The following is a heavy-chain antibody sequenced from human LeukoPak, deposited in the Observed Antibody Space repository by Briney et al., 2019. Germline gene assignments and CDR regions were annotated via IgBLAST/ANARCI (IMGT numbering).Heavy chain of an antibody. CDR3: AKDDRGNEAPFDY. J-gene: IGHJ4*02. Sequence: GGSLRLSCRTSGFSFGRYGIHWVRQAPDKRLEWVALMWFDGERKYYADSVKGRFTISRDNSKNTLHLQMNSLRAEDTAVYYCAKDDRGNEAPFDYWGQGTLVTVSS. V-gene: IGHV3-30*02. CDR1: GFSFGRYG. CDR2: MWFDGERK.